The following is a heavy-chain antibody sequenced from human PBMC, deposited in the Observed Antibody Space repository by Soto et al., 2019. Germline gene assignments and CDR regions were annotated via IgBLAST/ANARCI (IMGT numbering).Heavy chain of an antibody. V-gene: IGHV1-18*04. D-gene: IGHD3-22*01. Sequence: GASVKVSCKASGYTFTSYGISWVRQAPGKGLEWMGWISAYNGNTNYAQKLQGRVTMTTDTSTSTAYMELRSLRSDDKAVYYCARERYYYDSSGYYTNYYYYRMDVWGQGTTVTVSS. CDR1: GYTFTSYG. CDR2: ISAYNGNT. J-gene: IGHJ6*02. CDR3: ARERYYYDSSGYYTNYYYYRMDV.